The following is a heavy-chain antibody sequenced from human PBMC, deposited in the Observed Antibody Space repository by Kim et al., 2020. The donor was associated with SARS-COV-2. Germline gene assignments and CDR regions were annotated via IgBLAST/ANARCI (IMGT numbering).Heavy chain of an antibody. CDR3: ARDLKFGVDPPYYYYMDV. J-gene: IGHJ6*03. CDR2: IIPILGIA. CDR1: GGTFSSYA. Sequence: SVKVSCKASGGTFSSYAISWVRQAPGQGLEWMGRIIPILGIANYAQKFQGRVTITADKSTSTAYMELSSLRSEDTAVYYCARDLKFGVDPPYYYYMDVWGKGTTVTVSS. V-gene: IGHV1-69*04. D-gene: IGHD3-3*01.